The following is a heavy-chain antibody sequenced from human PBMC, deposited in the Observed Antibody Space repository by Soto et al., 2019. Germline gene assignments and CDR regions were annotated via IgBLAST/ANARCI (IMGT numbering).Heavy chain of an antibody. D-gene: IGHD4-17*01. CDR1: GGSISSSSYY. J-gene: IGHJ4*02. Sequence: SETLSLTCTVSGGSISSSSYYWGWIRQPPGKGLEWIGSIYYSGSTYYNTSLKSQVTISVDTSKNQFSLKLSSVTAADTAVYYCARPGDYVGGYFDYWGQGTRVTVSS. CDR2: IYYSGST. V-gene: IGHV4-39*01. CDR3: ARPGDYVGGYFDY.